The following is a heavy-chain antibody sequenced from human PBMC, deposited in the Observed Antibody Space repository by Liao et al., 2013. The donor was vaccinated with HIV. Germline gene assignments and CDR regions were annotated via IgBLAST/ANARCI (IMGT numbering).Heavy chain of an antibody. D-gene: IGHD3/OR15-3a*01. Sequence: QLQLQESGPGLVKPSETLSLTCTVSGGSISSSSYYWGWIRQPPGKGLEWIGSIYYSGSTYYNPSLKSRVTISVDTSKNQFSLKLSSVTAADTAVYYCARDNPGLDNWFDPWGQGTLVTVSS. J-gene: IGHJ5*02. V-gene: IGHV4-39*07. CDR3: ARDNPGLDNWFDP. CDR2: IYYSGST. CDR1: GGSISSSSYY.